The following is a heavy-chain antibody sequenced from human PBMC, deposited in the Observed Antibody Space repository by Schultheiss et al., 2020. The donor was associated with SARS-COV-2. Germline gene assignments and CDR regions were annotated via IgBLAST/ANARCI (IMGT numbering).Heavy chain of an antibody. CDR1: GYTFTSYA. CDR2: IIPIFGTA. V-gene: IGHV1-69*13. CDR3: ARATRGDYRYYYYYGMDV. Sequence: SVKVSCKASGYTFTSYAISWVRQAPGQGLEWMGGIIPIFGTANYAQKFQGRVTITADESTSTAYMELSSLRSEDTAVYYCARATRGDYRYYYYYGMDVWGQGTTVTVSS. D-gene: IGHD4-17*01. J-gene: IGHJ6*02.